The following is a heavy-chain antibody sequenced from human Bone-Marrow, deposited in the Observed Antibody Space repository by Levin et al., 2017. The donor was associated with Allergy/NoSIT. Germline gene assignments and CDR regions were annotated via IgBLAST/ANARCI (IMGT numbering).Heavy chain of an antibody. D-gene: IGHD6-6*01. V-gene: IGHV3-15*04. CDR1: GFTFTNAW. J-gene: IGHJ4*02. Sequence: GGSLRLSCVASGFTFTNAWMSWVRQAPGKGLEWVGRIENEAEGGTTDYSAPVKGRFTISRDDSKTTLYLQMNSLKTEDTAVYYCTTGLSTIRAAQNFDCWGQGALVTVSS. CDR2: IENEAEGGTT. CDR3: TTGLSTIRAAQNFDC.